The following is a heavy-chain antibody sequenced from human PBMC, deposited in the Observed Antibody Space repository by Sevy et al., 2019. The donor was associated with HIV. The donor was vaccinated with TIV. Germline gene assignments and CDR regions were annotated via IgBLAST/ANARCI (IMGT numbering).Heavy chain of an antibody. CDR3: ARHTVQDIVATIAPYFDY. D-gene: IGHD5-12*01. J-gene: IGHJ4*02. CDR2: IYYSGST. Sequence: SETLSLTCTVSGGSISSSSYYWGWIRQPPGKGLEWIGSIYYSGSTYYNPSLKSRVTISVDTSKNQFSLKLSSVTAADTAVYYCARHTVQDIVATIAPYFDYWGQGTLVTVSS. V-gene: IGHV4-39*01. CDR1: GGSISSSSYY.